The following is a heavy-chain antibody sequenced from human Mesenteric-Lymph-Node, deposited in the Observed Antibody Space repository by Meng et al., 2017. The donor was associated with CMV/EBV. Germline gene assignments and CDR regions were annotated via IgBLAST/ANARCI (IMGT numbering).Heavy chain of an antibody. V-gene: IGHV1-2*02. J-gene: IGHJ4*02. CDR3: ARRNPHDYGGLLFDY. D-gene: IGHD4/OR15-4a*01. Sequence: GSTYTANYVHWVRQATGQGLEWMGWINPHSGYTSYAQNFQGRVTMTRDTSINTAYMELSSLTSDDTAVYYCARRNPHDYGGLLFDYWGQGTLVTVSS. CDR2: INPHSGYT. CDR1: GSTYTANY.